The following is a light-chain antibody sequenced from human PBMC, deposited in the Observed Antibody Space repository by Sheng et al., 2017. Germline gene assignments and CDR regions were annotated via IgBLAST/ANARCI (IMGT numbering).Light chain of an antibody. Sequence: DIQMTQSPSTLSASVGDRVTITCRASQTISTWLAWYQQKPGKAPKLLIYKASTLQSGVPSRFSGSGSGTQFTLTISSLQPDDFATYYCQHYSDAPISFGPGTKVDIK. CDR3: QHYSDAPIS. J-gene: IGKJ3*01. CDR2: KAS. V-gene: IGKV1-5*03. CDR1: QTISTW.